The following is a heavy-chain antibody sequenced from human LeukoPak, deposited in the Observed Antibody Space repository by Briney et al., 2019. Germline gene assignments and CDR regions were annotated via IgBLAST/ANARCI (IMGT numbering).Heavy chain of an antibody. J-gene: IGHJ5*02. CDR1: EFIFSDYW. D-gene: IGHD3-10*01. CDR3: ARDNGGWFDT. Sequence: GGSLRLSCVASEFIFSDYWMSWVRQAPGKGLEWVANIKQGGREEKYVSSVKGRFAISRDDAKSTLYLQMDSLSGDDTAVYYCARDNGGWFDTWGRGTLVTVSS. V-gene: IGHV3-7*03. CDR2: IKQGGREE.